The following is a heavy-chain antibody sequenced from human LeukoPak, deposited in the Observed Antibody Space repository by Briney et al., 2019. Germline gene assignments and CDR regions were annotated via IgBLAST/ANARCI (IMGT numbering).Heavy chain of an antibody. V-gene: IGHV5-10-1*01. Sequence: GESLRISCKGSGYSFTSYWISWLRQMPGKGLEWMGRIDPSDSYTNYSPSFEGHVTISADRSTNTAYLQWSSLKASDTAMYYCARQGGATPGYWGQGTLVTVSS. D-gene: IGHD1-26*01. CDR2: IDPSDSYT. J-gene: IGHJ4*02. CDR1: GYSFTSYW. CDR3: ARQGGATPGY.